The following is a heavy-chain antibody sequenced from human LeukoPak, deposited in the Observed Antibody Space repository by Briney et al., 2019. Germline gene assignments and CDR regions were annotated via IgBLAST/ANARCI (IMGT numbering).Heavy chain of an antibody. J-gene: IGHJ4*02. D-gene: IGHD4-17*01. CDR2: IYPGDSDN. V-gene: IGHV5-51*01. CDR1: GYIFTSYW. CDR3: ARDSMTTVTRPFDC. Sequence: GGSLKISCKGSGYIFTSYWIGWVRQTGREGLEWVWIIYPGDSDNRSSPSIQGHITLSANTSISPACLRSSSLPATDTVMYYCARDSMTTVTRPFDCLGQGGLVTVCS.